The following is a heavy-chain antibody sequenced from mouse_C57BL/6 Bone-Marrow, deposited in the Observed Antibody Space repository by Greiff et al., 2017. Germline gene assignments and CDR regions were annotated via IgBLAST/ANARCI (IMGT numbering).Heavy chain of an antibody. CDR2: IGPGSGST. CDR1: GYTFTDYY. CDR3: ARDGYPYWYCDV. D-gene: IGHD2-3*01. J-gene: IGHJ1*03. V-gene: IGHV1-77*01. Sequence: QVQLQQSGAELVKPGASVKISCKASGYTFTDYYINWVKQRPGQGLEWIGKIGPGSGSTYYNEKFKGQATLTADKSSSKAYMQLSSLRSEDSAVYFCARDGYPYWYCDVGGRGTTVTVTA.